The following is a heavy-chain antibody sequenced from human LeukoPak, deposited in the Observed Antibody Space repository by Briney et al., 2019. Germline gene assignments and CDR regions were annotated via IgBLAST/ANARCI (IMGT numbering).Heavy chain of an antibody. CDR3: AGRLLWFGDQNPYFDY. D-gene: IGHD3-10*01. CDR1: GGSISSYY. CDR2: IYYSGST. J-gene: IGHJ4*02. Sequence: SETLSLTCTVSGGSISSYYWSWIRQPPGKGLEWIGNIYYSGSTNYNPSLKSRVTISVDTSKNQFSLKLSSVTAADTAVYYCAGRLLWFGDQNPYFDYWGQGTLVTVSS. V-gene: IGHV4-59*08.